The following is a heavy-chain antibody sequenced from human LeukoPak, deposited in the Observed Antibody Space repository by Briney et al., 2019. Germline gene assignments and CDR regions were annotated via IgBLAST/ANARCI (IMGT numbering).Heavy chain of an antibody. D-gene: IGHD4-17*01. CDR1: GFTFSSYG. CDR2: IRYDGSNK. CDR3: AKEEGLRGGVYNWFDP. J-gene: IGHJ5*02. Sequence: GGSLRLSCAASGFTFSSYGMRWVRQAPGKGLEWVAFIRYDGSNKYYADSVKGRFTISRDNSKNTLYLQMNSLRAEDTAVYYCAKEEGLRGGVYNWFDPWGQGTLVTVSS. V-gene: IGHV3-30*02.